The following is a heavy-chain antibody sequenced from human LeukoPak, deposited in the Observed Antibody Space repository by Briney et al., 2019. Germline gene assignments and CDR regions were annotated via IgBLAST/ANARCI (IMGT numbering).Heavy chain of an antibody. Sequence: GASVKVSCKASGYTFTIYGISWVRQAPGQGLEWMGWISAYNGNTNYAQKLQGRVTMTTDTSTSTAYMELRSLRSDDTAVYYCARAAAAGPVLTGGFDYWGQGTLVTVSS. CDR1: GYTFTIYG. CDR2: ISAYNGNT. D-gene: IGHD6-13*01. V-gene: IGHV1-18*01. CDR3: ARAAAAGPVLTGGFDY. J-gene: IGHJ4*02.